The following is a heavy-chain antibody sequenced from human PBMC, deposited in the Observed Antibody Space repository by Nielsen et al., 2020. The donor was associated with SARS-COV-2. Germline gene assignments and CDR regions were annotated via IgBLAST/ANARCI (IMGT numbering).Heavy chain of an antibody. CDR1: GFTFSSYG. D-gene: IGHD1-26*01. V-gene: IGHV3-30*18. CDR2: ISYDGSNK. CDR3: AKDRKKGSYSGAFDI. Sequence: GESLKISCAASGFTFSSYGMHWVRPAPGKGLEWVAVISYDGSNKYYADSVKGRFTISRDNSKNTLYLQMNSLRAEDTAVYYCAKDRKKGSYSGAFDIWGQGTMVTVSS. J-gene: IGHJ3*02.